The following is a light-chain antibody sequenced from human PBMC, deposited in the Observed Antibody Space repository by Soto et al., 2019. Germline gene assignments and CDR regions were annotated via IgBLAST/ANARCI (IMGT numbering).Light chain of an antibody. Sequence: DIPMTQSPSSLSASVEDRVTITCRASQSISSYLNWYQQKPGKAPNLLIYAASSLQSGVPSRFSGSGSGTDFTLTISSLQPEDFATYYCQQSYSTLISFAQGTRLEIK. J-gene: IGKJ5*01. CDR3: QQSYSTLIS. CDR1: QSISSY. V-gene: IGKV1-39*01. CDR2: AAS.